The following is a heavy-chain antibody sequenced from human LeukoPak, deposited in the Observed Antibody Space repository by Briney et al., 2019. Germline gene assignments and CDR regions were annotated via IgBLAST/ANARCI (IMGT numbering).Heavy chain of an antibody. J-gene: IGHJ4*02. V-gene: IGHV4-30-4*02. CDR3: ARDLWVLKYCSGGSCYGSD. CDR2: IFYSGST. D-gene: IGHD2-15*01. CDR1: GGSISSGDYY. Sequence: PSETLSLTCTVSGGSISSGDYYWSWIRQPPGKGLEWIGHIFYSGSTYYNPSLKSRVTISVDTSKNQFSLKPSSVTAADTAVYYCARDLWVLKYCSGGSCYGSDWGQGTLVTVSS.